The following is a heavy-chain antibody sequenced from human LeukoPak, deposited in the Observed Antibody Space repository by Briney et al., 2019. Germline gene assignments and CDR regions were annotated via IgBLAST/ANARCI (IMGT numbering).Heavy chain of an antibody. CDR1: GFAVSSNY. V-gene: IGHV3-53*01. CDR2: IYSGGST. D-gene: IGHD2-15*01. J-gene: IGHJ5*02. Sequence: GGSLRLSCAASGFAVSSNYMSWVRQAPGKGLEWVSVIYSGGSTYYADSVKGRFTISRDNSKNTLYLQMNSLRAEDTAVYYCAREYCSGGSCYSPWGQGTLVTVSS. CDR3: AREYCSGGSCYSP.